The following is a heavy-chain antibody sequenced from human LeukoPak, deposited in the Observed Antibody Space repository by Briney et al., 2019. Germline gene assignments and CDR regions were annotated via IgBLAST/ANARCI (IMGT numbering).Heavy chain of an antibody. CDR2: IYYIGST. V-gene: IGHV4-39*07. D-gene: IGHD3-3*01. Sequence: SSETLSLTCTVSGGSISSSSYYWGWIRQPPGKGLEWIGCIYYIGSTNYNPSLKSRVTISVDTSKNQFSLKLSSVTAADTAVYYCARSVLRFLEWPNAFDIWGQGTMVTVSS. J-gene: IGHJ3*02. CDR3: ARSVLRFLEWPNAFDI. CDR1: GGSISSSSYY.